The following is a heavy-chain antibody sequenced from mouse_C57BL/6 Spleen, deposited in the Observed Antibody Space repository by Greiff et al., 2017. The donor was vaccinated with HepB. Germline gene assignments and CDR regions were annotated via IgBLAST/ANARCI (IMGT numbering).Heavy chain of an antibody. Sequence: EVNVVESGGGLVKPGGSLKLSCAASGFTFSDYGMHWVRQAPEKGLEWVAYISSGSSTIYYADTVKGRFTISRDNAKNTLFLQMTSLRSEDTAMYYCARDDDYGRRGYYYAMDYWGQGTSVTVSS. CDR3: ARDDDYGRRGYYYAMDY. J-gene: IGHJ4*01. D-gene: IGHD2-4*01. CDR1: GFTFSDYG. V-gene: IGHV5-17*01. CDR2: ISSGSSTI.